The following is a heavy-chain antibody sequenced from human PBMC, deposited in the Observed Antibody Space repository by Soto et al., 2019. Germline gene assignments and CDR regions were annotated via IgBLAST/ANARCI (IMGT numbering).Heavy chain of an antibody. CDR3: AIVRRTSSLWFDP. CDR1: GGTFSSSA. CDR2: ITPTFGAV. V-gene: IGHV1-69*12. Sequence: QVQLVQSGAEVKKVGFSVKVSCKASGGTFSSSAMSWLRQAPGQGLEWMGGITPTFGAVNYAQKFQGRLTITADAFTDTGYMELSSLTSGDSAVYYCAIVRRTSSLWFDPWGQGTLVTVSS. D-gene: IGHD3-10*01. J-gene: IGHJ5*02.